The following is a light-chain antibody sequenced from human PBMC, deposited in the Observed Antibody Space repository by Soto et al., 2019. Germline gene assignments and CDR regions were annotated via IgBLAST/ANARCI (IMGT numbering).Light chain of an antibody. CDR1: QVISKY. Sequence: IQLTQSPSSLSASVGDRVTITCRASQVISKYLFWYQQKPGTAPKRLIYLGSTLQGGVPSRFSGSGSGTDFSLTISSLQPEDVATYYCQYLNSFPLTFGGGTKVEIK. CDR2: LGS. V-gene: IGKV1-9*01. CDR3: QYLNSFPLT. J-gene: IGKJ4*01.